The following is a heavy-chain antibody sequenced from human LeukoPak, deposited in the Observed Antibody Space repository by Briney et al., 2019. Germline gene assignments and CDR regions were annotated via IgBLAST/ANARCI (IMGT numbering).Heavy chain of an antibody. CDR2: ISSSVNYI. CDR3: ARYTSGWLDY. J-gene: IGHJ4*02. V-gene: IGHV3-21*01. Sequence: GGSLRLSCAASGFTFSTYSMTWVRQAPGKGLEWVSSISSSVNYIYYADSVKGRFTISRDNAKNSLYLQMNSLRAEDTAVYYCARYTSGWLDYWGQGTLVTVSS. CDR1: GFTFSTYS. D-gene: IGHD6-19*01.